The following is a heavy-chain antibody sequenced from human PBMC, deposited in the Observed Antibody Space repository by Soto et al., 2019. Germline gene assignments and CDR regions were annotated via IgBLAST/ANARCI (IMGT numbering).Heavy chain of an antibody. CDR1: GDSISRGADY. CDR3: ARLLNLAYCGGDCPSFGY. J-gene: IGHJ4*02. CDR2: IFYSGST. V-gene: IGHV4-39*01. D-gene: IGHD2-21*02. Sequence: PSETLSLTCTVSGDSISRGADYWGWIRQPPGKGLEWIGSIFYSGSTYYNPSLKSRVTISVDTSKNQFSLKLSSVTAADTAVYYCARLLNLAYCGGDCPSFGYWGQGTLVTVSS.